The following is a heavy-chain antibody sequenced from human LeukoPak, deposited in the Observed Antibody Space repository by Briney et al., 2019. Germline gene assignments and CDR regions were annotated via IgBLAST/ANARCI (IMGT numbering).Heavy chain of an antibody. Sequence: KAGGSLRLSCAASGFTFSDYYMSWIRQAPGKGLEWVSYISSSGSTIYHADSVKGRFTISRDNAKNSLYLQMNSLRAEDTAVYYCARDIYDSSGDAFDISGQGTMVTVSS. J-gene: IGHJ3*02. D-gene: IGHD3-22*01. CDR3: ARDIYDSSGDAFDI. CDR2: ISSSGSTI. V-gene: IGHV3-11*04. CDR1: GFTFSDYY.